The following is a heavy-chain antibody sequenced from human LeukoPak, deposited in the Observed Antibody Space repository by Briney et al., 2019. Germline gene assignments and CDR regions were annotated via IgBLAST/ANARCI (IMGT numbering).Heavy chain of an antibody. V-gene: IGHV4-38-2*02. D-gene: IGHD5-12*01. CDR2: IYHSGST. CDR3: ARGPGVATISNCDFDY. Sequence: KPSETLSLTCTVSGYSISSGYYWGWIRQPPGKGLEWIGSIYHSGSTYYNPSLKSRVTISVDTSKNQFSLKLSSVTAADTAVYYCARGPGVATISNCDFDYWGQGTLVTVSS. J-gene: IGHJ4*02. CDR1: GYSISSGYY.